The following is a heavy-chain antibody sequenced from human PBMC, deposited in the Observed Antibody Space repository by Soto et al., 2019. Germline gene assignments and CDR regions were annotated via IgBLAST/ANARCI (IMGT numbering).Heavy chain of an antibody. J-gene: IGHJ4*02. CDR2: IFHDGTA. V-gene: IGHV4-4*02. CDR1: GVSFSSCNW. Sequence: WGTLSLTCAVSGVSFSSCNWWTWVRQSPQRGLEYIGEIFHDGTANYYPSFERRVAISVDTSKNQFSLKLTSVTAADTAIYFCARLVYDTRLNYMYFDFWGQGTLVTVSS. D-gene: IGHD3-10*01. CDR3: ARLVYDTRLNYMYFDF.